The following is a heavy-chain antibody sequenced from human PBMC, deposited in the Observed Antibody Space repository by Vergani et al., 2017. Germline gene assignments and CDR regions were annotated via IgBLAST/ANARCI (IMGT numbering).Heavy chain of an antibody. J-gene: IGHJ6*03. D-gene: IGHD2-2*01. CDR2: IYYSGST. CDR1: GGSISSGGYY. V-gene: IGHV4-39*01. CDR3: SRCSLVVPAADRDYYYYYMDV. Sequence: QVQLQESGPGLVKPSQTLSLTCTVSGGSISSGGYYWGWIRQPPGKGLEWIGSIYYSGSTYYNPSLKSRVTISVDTSKNLFSLKLSSVTAADTAVYYCSRCSLVVPAADRDYYYYYMDVWGKGTTVTVSS.